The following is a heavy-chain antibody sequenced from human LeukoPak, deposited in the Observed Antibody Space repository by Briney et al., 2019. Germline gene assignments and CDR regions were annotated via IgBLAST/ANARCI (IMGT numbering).Heavy chain of an antibody. D-gene: IGHD5-12*01. CDR1: GGTFSSYA. CDR2: IIPIFGTA. Sequence: SVKVSCKASGGTFSSYAISWVRQAPGQGLEWMGGIIPIFGTANYAQKFQGRVAITADESTSTAYMELSSLRSGDTAVYYCARGVATIKFSHNPYYFDYWGQGTLVTVSS. V-gene: IGHV1-69*13. J-gene: IGHJ4*02. CDR3: ARGVATIKFSHNPYYFDY.